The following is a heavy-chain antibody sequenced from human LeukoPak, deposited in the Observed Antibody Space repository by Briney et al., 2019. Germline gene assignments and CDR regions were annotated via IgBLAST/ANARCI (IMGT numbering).Heavy chain of an antibody. J-gene: IGHJ4*02. D-gene: IGHD2-15*01. CDR2: MNPSGGST. CDR3: ARDQNCSRGSCCPDY. V-gene: IGHV1-46*01. CDR1: GYTFTSYY. Sequence: ASVKVSCKASGYTFTSYYMHWVRQAPGQGLEWMGIMNPSGGSTSYAQKFQGIGPMTRDTSTSTVYMELSSLRSEDTAVYYCARDQNCSRGSCCPDYWGQGTLVTVSS.